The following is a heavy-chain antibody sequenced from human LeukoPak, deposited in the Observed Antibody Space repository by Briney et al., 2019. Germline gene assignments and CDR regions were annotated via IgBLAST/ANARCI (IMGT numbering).Heavy chain of an antibody. Sequence: SVKVSFKGSGGTFNNYAINWGRQAPGQGLELMGGVIPNFGTANYEQKFQGRVTITADKFTSTAYMELSSLRSEYTVVYYCARDEEGSGNWFDPWGQGTLVTVSS. CDR1: GGTFNNYA. D-gene: IGHD3-10*01. V-gene: IGHV1-69*06. CDR3: ARDEEGSGNWFDP. CDR2: VIPNFGTA. J-gene: IGHJ5*02.